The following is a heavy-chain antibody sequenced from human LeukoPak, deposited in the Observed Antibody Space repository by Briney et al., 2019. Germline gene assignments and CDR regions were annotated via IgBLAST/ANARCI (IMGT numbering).Heavy chain of an antibody. CDR2: IYHSGST. J-gene: IGHJ4*02. Sequence: KSSETLSLTCAVSGYSISSGYYWGWIRQPPGKGLEWIGSIYHSGSTYYNPSIKSRVTISVDTSKNQFSLKLSSVTAADTAVYYCAREGGYSYGPPGYWGQGTLVTVSS. D-gene: IGHD5-18*01. CDR3: AREGGYSYGPPGY. CDR1: GYSISSGYY. V-gene: IGHV4-38-2*02.